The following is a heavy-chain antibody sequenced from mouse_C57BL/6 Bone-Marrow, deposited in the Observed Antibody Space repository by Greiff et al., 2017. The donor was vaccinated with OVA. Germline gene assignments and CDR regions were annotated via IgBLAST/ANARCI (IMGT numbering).Heavy chain of an antibody. Sequence: VQLQQSGAELARPGASVKLSCKASGYTFTSYGISCVKQRTGQGLEWIGEIYPRSGNTYYNEKFKGKATLTADKSSSTAYMELRSLTSEDSAVYFGAGSYDGYHFDVWGTGTTVTVSS. V-gene: IGHV1-81*01. J-gene: IGHJ1*03. CDR3: AGSYDGYHFDV. CDR2: IYPRSGNT. D-gene: IGHD2-3*01. CDR1: GYTFTSYG.